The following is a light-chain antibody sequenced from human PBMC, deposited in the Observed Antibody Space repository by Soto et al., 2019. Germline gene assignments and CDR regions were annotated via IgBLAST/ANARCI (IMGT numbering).Light chain of an antibody. CDR3: QVWDSNSDHYVV. CDR1: NIGRKS. CDR2: YAS. V-gene: IGLV3-21*04. J-gene: IGLJ2*01. Sequence: SYELTQPPSVSVAPGKTARITCGGNNIGRKSVHWYQQMPGQAPVLVINYASDRPSGIPERFSGSNSGNTATLTISRVEAGDEADYYCQVWDSNSDHYVVFGGGTKVTVL.